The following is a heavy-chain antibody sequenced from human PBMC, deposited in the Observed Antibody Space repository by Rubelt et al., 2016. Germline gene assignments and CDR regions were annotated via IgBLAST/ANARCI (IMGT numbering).Heavy chain of an antibody. Sequence: QVQLQQWGAGLLKPSETLSLTCAVYGGSFSGYYWSWIRQPPGKGLEWIGEINHSGSTNYNPSLKSRVTISVDTSKNQFSLKLGSLTAADTAVYDCAKSAEGSTWYDAWGAGTLVTVSS. J-gene: IGHJ5*02. CDR1: GGSFSGYY. V-gene: IGHV4-34*01. CDR2: INHSGST. CDR3: AKSAEGSTWYDA. D-gene: IGHD6-13*01.